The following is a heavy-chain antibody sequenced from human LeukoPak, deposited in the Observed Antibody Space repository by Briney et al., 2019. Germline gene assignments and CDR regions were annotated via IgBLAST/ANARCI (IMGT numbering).Heavy chain of an antibody. Sequence: GGSLRLSCAASGFTFSTYWMHWVRQAPGKGLVWVSRISTDGSNTNYADSVRGRFTISRDNAKNTLSLQMNSLRAEDTAVYYCARGSNYDYWGQGTLVTVSS. CDR3: ARGSNYDY. CDR1: GFTFSTYW. CDR2: ISTDGSNT. J-gene: IGHJ4*02. D-gene: IGHD4-11*01. V-gene: IGHV3-74*01.